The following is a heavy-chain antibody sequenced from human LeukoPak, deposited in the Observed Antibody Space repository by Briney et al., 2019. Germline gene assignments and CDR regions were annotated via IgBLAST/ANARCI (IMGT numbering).Heavy chain of an antibody. Sequence: PGGSLRLSCATSGFTFSSNWMSWVRHAPGRGLEWVANIKPDGSAEYYAASVKGRFTVSRDNAKNSLFLQMNSLRAEDTAVYYCAKGGVVVVPAAILPHWGQGTLVTVSS. D-gene: IGHD2-2*01. CDR1: GFTFSSNW. CDR2: IKPDGSAE. J-gene: IGHJ1*01. CDR3: AKGGVVVVPAAILPH. V-gene: IGHV3-7*03.